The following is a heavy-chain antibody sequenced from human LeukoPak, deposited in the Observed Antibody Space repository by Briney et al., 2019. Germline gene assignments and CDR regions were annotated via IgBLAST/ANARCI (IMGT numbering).Heavy chain of an antibody. Sequence: GGSLRLSCAASGFTFSGSAMHWVRQASGKGLEWVGRIRSKANSYATAYAASVKGRFTISRDDSKNTAYLRMNSLKTEDTAVYYCTRLSYYGSGNPWGQGTLVTVSS. CDR3: TRLSYYGSGNP. CDR2: IRSKANSYAT. V-gene: IGHV3-73*01. CDR1: GFTFSGSA. J-gene: IGHJ5*02. D-gene: IGHD3-10*01.